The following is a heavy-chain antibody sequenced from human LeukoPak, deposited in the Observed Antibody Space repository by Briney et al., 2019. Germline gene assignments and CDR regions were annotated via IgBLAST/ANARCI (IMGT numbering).Heavy chain of an antibody. Sequence: PSETLSLTCTVSRGSISSYYWSWIRQPAGKGLEWIGRIYTSGSTNYNPSLKSRITMSGDTSKNQFSLKLSSVTAADTAVYYCARVVVVPAAQDPGYYFYMDVWGKGTTVTISS. D-gene: IGHD2-2*01. CDR3: ARVVVVPAAQDPGYYFYMDV. CDR2: IYTSGST. V-gene: IGHV4-4*07. J-gene: IGHJ6*03. CDR1: RGSISSYY.